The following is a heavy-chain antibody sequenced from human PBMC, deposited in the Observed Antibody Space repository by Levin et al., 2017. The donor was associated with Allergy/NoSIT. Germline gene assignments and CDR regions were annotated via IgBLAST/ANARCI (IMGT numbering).Heavy chain of an antibody. V-gene: IGHV3-30*04. CDR2: ISYNGNIK. J-gene: IGHJ6*02. CDR3: ARDYWTYTGTRVGTDV. Sequence: PGGSLRLSCVASGFTFSDYAMHWARQAPGRGLEWVAVISYNGNIKYNADSVQGRFTISRSNSNNTLYLQMNSLRVEDTGVYYCARDYWTYTGTRVGTDVWGQGTTVTVSS. CDR1: GFTFSDYA. D-gene: IGHD1-1*01.